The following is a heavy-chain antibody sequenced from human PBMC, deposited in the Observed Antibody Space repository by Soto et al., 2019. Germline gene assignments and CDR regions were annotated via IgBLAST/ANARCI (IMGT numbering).Heavy chain of an antibody. V-gene: IGHV4-39*01. J-gene: IGHJ6*02. Sequence: SETLSLTCTVSGDSISSSSYYWGWIRQPPGKGLEWIGNINYSGSTYYNPSLQSRVTTSVDTSKNQFSLKLRSVIAADTAVYYCARFPGHCTSTSCYGYYVMDVWGQGTTVT. CDR2: INYSGST. D-gene: IGHD2-2*01. CDR1: GDSISSSSYY. CDR3: ARFPGHCTSTSCYGYYVMDV.